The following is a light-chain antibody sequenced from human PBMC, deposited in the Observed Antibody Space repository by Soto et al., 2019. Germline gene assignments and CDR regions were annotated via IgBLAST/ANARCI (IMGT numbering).Light chain of an antibody. V-gene: IGKV3-20*01. Sequence: EIVLTQSPGTLSLSPGERATLSCRASQSVGSYSLAWYQQKPDQAPRLLIYAASRRATGIPDRFSGSGSGTDFALTISRLEAEDFAVYYCQLYGTSPGFTFGPGTKVDIK. CDR3: QLYGTSPGFT. CDR2: AAS. J-gene: IGKJ3*01. CDR1: QSVGSYS.